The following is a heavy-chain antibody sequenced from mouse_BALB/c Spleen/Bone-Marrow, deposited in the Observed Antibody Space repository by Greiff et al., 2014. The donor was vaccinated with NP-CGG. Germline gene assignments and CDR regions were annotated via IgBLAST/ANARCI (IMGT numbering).Heavy chain of an antibody. D-gene: IGHD1-1*01. Sequence: VQVVESGAELARPGASVKMSCKASGYTFTTYTIHWMKQRPGQGLEWIGYIIPSSGYTNYSQKFKDKATLTADKSSSTAYMQLSSLTPEDSAVYYCAIRYYAMDYWGQGTSVTVSS. CDR1: GYTFTTYT. V-gene: IGHV1-4*01. CDR3: AIRYYAMDY. CDR2: IIPSSGYT. J-gene: IGHJ4*01.